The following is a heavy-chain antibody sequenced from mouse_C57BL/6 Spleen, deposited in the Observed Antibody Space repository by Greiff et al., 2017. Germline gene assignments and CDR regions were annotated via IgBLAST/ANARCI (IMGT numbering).Heavy chain of an antibody. V-gene: IGHV3-6*01. Sequence: DVQLQESGPGLVKPSQSLSLTCSVTGYSITSGYYWNWIRQFPGNKLEWMGYISYDGSNNYNPSLKNRISITRDTSKNQFFLKLNSVTTEDTATYYCAKTAQALYYDDYWGQGTTLTVSA. CDR3: AKTAQALYYDDY. D-gene: IGHD3-2*02. CDR1: GYSITSGYY. CDR2: ISYDGSN. J-gene: IGHJ2*01.